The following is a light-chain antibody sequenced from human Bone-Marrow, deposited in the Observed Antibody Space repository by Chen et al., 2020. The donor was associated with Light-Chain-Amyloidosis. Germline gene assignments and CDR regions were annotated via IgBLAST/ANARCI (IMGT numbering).Light chain of an antibody. V-gene: IGLV3-25*03. CDR2: SDT. J-gene: IGLJ2*01. CDR3: QSEDSSGTDEVI. Sequence: SYELTQPPSVSVSPGQTARITCSGDDLPTKYAYWYQQKPGQAPVLVIHSDTERPSGISERFSGSSSGTTATLTISGVQAEDEADYHCQSEDSSGTDEVIFGGGTKLTVL. CDR1: DLPTKY.